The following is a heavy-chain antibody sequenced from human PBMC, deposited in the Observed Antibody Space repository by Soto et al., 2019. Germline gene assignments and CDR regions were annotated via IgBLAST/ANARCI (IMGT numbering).Heavy chain of an antibody. V-gene: IGHV4-34*01. D-gene: IGHD2-2*01. CDR1: GGSFSGFY. CDR3: ARGPAAVTRYY. CDR2: INHSGST. J-gene: IGHJ4*02. Sequence: SETLSLTCAVYGGSFSGFYWSWIRQPPGKGLEWIGEINHSGSTNYNPSLKSRVTISVDTSKSQFSLKLTSVTAADTAVYYCARGPAAVTRYYCGQGTLVTVSS.